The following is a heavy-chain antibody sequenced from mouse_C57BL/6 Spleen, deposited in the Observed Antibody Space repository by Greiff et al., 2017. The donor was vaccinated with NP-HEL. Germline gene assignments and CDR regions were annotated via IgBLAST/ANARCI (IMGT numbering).Heavy chain of an antibody. J-gene: IGHJ3*01. CDR1: GYSITSGYY. D-gene: IGHD1-2*01. CDR3: AKGTTARAWFAY. CDR2: IRYDGSN. Sequence: EVQLQQSGPGLVKPSQSLSLSCSVTGYSITSGYYWNWIRQFPGNQLEWMGYIRYDGSNNYNPSLKNRISITLDTSNNQFFLKLNSVTTEDTATDYCAKGTTARAWFAYWGQGTLVTVSA. V-gene: IGHV3-6*01.